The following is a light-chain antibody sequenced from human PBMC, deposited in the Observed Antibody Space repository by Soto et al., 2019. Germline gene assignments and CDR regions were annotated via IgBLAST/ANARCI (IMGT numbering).Light chain of an antibody. CDR2: GVS. CDR1: TRDVGGYNY. V-gene: IGLV2-8*01. CDR3: MSYTGSTTTHGV. J-gene: IGLJ2*01. Sequence: QSALTQPPSASGSPGQSVSISCTGTTRDVGGYNYVSWYQQHPGQAPKLLILGVSNRPSGISGRFSGSKSGNTASLTISGLQPEDEADYYCMSYTGSTTTHGVLGGGTKLTVL.